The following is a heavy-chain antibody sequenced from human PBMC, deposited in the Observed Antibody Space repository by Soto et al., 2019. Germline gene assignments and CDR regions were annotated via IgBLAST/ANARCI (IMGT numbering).Heavy chain of an antibody. D-gene: IGHD3-22*01. V-gene: IGHV2-5*02. CDR3: AHTRWFNGSGFSHFDY. J-gene: IGHJ4*02. Sequence: QITLRESGPTLVKPTQTLTLTCTFSGFSLNTRGVGVGWIRQPPGKALEWLALIYWDDDRRYSPSLKNRLTITRDTPGNQVVLKMSNMHSVDTATYSCAHTRWFNGSGFSHFDYWGQGILVTVSS. CDR1: GFSLNTRGVG. CDR2: IYWDDDR.